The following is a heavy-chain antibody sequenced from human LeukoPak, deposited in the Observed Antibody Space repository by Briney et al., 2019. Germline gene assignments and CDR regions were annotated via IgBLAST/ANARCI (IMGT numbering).Heavy chain of an antibody. D-gene: IGHD1-1*01. J-gene: IGHJ3*02. Sequence: GGSLRLSCAASGFTFSSYAMCWVRHAPGKGLEWGSVFTSGGTTYYTDSVKGRFTISRDNSKNTLYLQMNSLRAEDTALYYCGKDLGGTWNGAFDIWSQGTMVTVSS. CDR3: GKDLGGTWNGAFDI. V-gene: IGHV3-23*01. CDR2: FTSGGTT. CDR1: GFTFSSYA.